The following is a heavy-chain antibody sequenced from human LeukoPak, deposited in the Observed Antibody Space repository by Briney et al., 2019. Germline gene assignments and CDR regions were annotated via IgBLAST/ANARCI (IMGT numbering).Heavy chain of an antibody. CDR1: GYTFTSYA. D-gene: IGHD1-7*01. J-gene: IGHJ5*02. CDR2: ISTNTGNP. Sequence: ASVKVSCKASGYTFTSYAMNWVRQAPGQGLEWMGWISTNTGNPTYAQGFTGRFVFSLDTSVSTAYLQISSLKAEDTAVYYCAREGRGNWNFNWFDPWGQGTLVTVSS. V-gene: IGHV7-4-1*02. CDR3: AREGRGNWNFNWFDP.